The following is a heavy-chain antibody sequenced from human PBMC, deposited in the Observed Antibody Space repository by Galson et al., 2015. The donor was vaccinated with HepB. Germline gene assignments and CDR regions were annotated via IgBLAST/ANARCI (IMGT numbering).Heavy chain of an antibody. J-gene: IGHJ4*02. CDR3: AKDFFQQWLVPHYFDY. CDR2: ISYDGSNK. Sequence: SLRLSCAASGFTFSSYGMHWVRQAPGKGLEWVAVISYDGSNKYYADSVKGRFTISRDNSKNTLYLQMNSLRAEDTAVYYCAKDFFQQWLVPHYFDYWGQGTLVTVSS. D-gene: IGHD6-19*01. CDR1: GFTFSSYG. V-gene: IGHV3-30*18.